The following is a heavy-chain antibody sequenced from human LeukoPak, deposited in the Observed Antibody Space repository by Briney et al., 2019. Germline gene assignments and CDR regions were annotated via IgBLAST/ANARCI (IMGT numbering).Heavy chain of an antibody. J-gene: IGHJ3*01. D-gene: IGHD5-12*01. Sequence: SETLSLTCTVSGDSVSVHYGSWIRHTPGKGLEWVGYFSYSGGTTYNASLKKRVSISLDTSKNQFSLKLSSPAAADPAVYYCARAPMSITTSAFPDAFDFWGQGTMVTVSS. V-gene: IGHV4-59*02. CDR3: ARAPMSITTSAFPDAFDF. CDR2: FSYSGGT. CDR1: GDSVSVHY.